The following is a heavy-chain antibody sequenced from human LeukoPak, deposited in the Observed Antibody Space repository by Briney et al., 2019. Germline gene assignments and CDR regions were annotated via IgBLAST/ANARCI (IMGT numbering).Heavy chain of an antibody. D-gene: IGHD4-17*01. Sequence: GGSLRLSCAASGFTFSRHWTGWARQAPGKGPEWVASIKQDGSQYYVDSVKGRFIISRDNAKNSLYLQMNSLRAEHTAVYSCARGPDYGDRLDFFDYWGQGTLVTVSS. CDR3: ARGPDYGDRLDFFDY. CDR1: GFTFSRHW. V-gene: IGHV3-7*01. CDR2: IKQDGSQ. J-gene: IGHJ4*02.